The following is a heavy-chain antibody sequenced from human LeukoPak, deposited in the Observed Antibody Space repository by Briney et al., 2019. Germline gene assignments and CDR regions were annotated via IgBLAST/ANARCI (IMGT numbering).Heavy chain of an antibody. CDR1: GFTFSTSW. CDR2: IKQDGSGK. V-gene: IGHV3-7*03. D-gene: IGHD3-3*01. Sequence: PGGSLRLSCAASGFTFSTSWMSWVRQPPGKGLEWVANIKQDGSGKYYVDSVKGRFTISRDNAKNSLYLQMNSLRGEDTALYYCVKESPYGTPRFYYFDDWGQGTLVTVSS. CDR3: VKESPYGTPRFYYFDD. J-gene: IGHJ4*02.